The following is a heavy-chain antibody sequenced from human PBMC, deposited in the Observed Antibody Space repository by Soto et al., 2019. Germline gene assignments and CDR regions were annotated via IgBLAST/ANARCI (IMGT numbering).Heavy chain of an antibody. CDR3: ARADIDSSGYYYFPPDY. J-gene: IGHJ4*02. V-gene: IGHV3-74*01. D-gene: IGHD3-22*01. CDR2: INSDGSST. CDR1: GFTFSSCW. Sequence: GGSLRLSCAASGFTFSSCWMHWVRQAPGKGLVWVSRINSDGSSTSYADSVKGRFTISRDNAKNTLYLQMNSLRAEDTAVYYCARADIDSSGYYYFPPDYWGQGTLVTVSS.